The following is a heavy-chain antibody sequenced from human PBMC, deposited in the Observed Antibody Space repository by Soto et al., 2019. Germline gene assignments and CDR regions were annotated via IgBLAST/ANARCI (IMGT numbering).Heavy chain of an antibody. V-gene: IGHV3-15*07. CDR3: TTDVTIFEYGMDV. CDR1: GFTFSNAW. D-gene: IGHD3-3*01. J-gene: IGHJ6*02. CDR2: IKSKTDGGTT. Sequence: SLRLSCAASGFTFSNAWMNWVRQAPGKGLEWVGRIKSKTDGGTTDYAAPVKGRFTISRDDSKNTLYLQMNSLKTEDTAVYYCTTDVTIFEYGMDVWGQGTTVTVSS.